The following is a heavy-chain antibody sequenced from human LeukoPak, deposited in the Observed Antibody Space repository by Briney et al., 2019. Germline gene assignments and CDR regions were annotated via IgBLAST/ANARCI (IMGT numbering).Heavy chain of an antibody. CDR1: GFIFSNYA. CDR3: AGHFGAWHYFDY. V-gene: IGHV3-30*04. J-gene: IGHJ4*03. CDR2: ISNDGNNK. D-gene: IGHD3-3*01. Sequence: GGSLRLSCAASGFIFSNYAIHWVRQAPGKGLGWVAVISNDGNNKNYADSVKGRFTISRDNSKNTLYLQMNSLRAEDTAVYYCAGHFGAWHYFDYWGQGTVVSVSS.